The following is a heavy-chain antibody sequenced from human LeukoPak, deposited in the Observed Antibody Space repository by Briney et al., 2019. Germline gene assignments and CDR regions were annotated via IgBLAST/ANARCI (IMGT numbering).Heavy chain of an antibody. Sequence: GASLEISCKGSGSIFTSYWIGWVRPLPGKGLEWVGIIYPGDSDTRYSPSFQGQVTISADTSISTSYLQWSSLKASDTAMYYCARHTTSDYYYGMDVWGQGTTVTVSS. CDR1: GSIFTSYW. J-gene: IGHJ6*02. CDR3: ARHTTSDYYYGMDV. D-gene: IGHD1-26*01. CDR2: IYPGDSDT. V-gene: IGHV5-51*01.